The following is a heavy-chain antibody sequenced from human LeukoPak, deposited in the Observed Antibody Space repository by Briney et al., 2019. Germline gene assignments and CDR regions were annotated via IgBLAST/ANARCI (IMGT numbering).Heavy chain of an antibody. D-gene: IGHD3-16*02. V-gene: IGHV4-4*02. CDR1: GASISSSNW. J-gene: IGHJ4*02. CDR3: ARDAPYDYVWGSYRYPGVRHYYFDY. Sequence: SGTLSLTCAVSGASISSSNWWSWVRQPPGKGLEWIGEINHSGSTNYNPSLKSRVTISVDTSKNQFSLKLSSVTAADTAVYYCARDAPYDYVWGSYRYPGVRHYYFDYWGQGTLVTVSS. CDR2: INHSGST.